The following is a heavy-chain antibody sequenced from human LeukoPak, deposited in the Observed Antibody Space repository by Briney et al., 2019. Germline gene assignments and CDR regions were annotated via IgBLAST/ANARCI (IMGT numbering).Heavy chain of an antibody. J-gene: IGHJ5*02. CDR1: GYTFTGYY. V-gene: IGHV1-2*02. CDR3: ARDKLYGDYGFDP. CDR2: INPNSGGT. D-gene: IGHD4-17*01. Sequence: ASVNVSCKASGYTFTGYYMHLVRQAPGQGLEWMGWINPNSGGTNYAQKFQGRVTMTRDTSISTAYMELSRLRSDDTAVYYCARDKLYGDYGFDPWGQGTLVTVSS.